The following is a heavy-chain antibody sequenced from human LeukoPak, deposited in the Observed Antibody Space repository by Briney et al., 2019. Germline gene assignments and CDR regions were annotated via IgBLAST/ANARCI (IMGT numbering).Heavy chain of an antibody. CDR2: MNPNSGNT. Sequence: ASVKVSCKASGYTFTSYDINWVRQATGQGLEWMGWMNPNSGNTGYAQKFQGRVTMTRNTSISTAYMELSSLRSEDTAVYYCASAICSSGWYYYFDYWGQGTLVTVSS. CDR3: ASAICSSGWYYYFDY. D-gene: IGHD6-19*01. CDR1: GYTFTSYD. V-gene: IGHV1-8*01. J-gene: IGHJ4*02.